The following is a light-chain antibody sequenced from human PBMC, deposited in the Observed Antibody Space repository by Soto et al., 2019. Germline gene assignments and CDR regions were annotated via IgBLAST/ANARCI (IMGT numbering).Light chain of an antibody. CDR2: GAS. V-gene: IGKV3D-15*01. Sequence: EILVTHSPSSLSVFPGSRSYLSCRASQNVNNRLAWYQQKAGQAPRLLISGASSRATGIPDRFSRSGSGTDYTLTISRLQSDDFAPYYCQQYAEGTTITFGHGTRLEIK. J-gene: IGKJ5*01. CDR3: QQYAEGTTIT. CDR1: QNVNNR.